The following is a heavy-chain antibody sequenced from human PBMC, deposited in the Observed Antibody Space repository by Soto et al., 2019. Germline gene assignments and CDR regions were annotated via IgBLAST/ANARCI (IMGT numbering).Heavy chain of an antibody. Sequence: ASETLSLTCTVSVGSVSSYYWSWIRQPAGKGLEWIGRIYTSGSTNYNPSLKSRVTMSVDTSKNQFSLKLTSVTAADTAVYYCARDNLALRNFDYWGQGTLVTVSS. J-gene: IGHJ4*02. V-gene: IGHV4-4*07. CDR3: ARDNLALRNFDY. D-gene: IGHD4-17*01. CDR2: IYTSGST. CDR1: VGSVSSYY.